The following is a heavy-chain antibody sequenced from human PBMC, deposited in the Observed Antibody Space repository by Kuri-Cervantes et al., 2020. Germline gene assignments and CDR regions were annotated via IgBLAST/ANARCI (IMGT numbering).Heavy chain of an antibody. CDR3: ARSLYHYGSGSLGLDY. J-gene: IGHJ4*02. D-gene: IGHD3-10*01. CDR1: GYTFTSYD. CDR2: IIPIFGTT. Sequence: SVKVSCKASGYTFTSYDINWVRQAPGQGLEWMGGIIPIFGTTNYAQNFQGRVTITTDESTSTAYMDLSSLRSEDTAVYYCARSLYHYGSGSLGLDYWGQGTLVTVSS. V-gene: IGHV1-69*05.